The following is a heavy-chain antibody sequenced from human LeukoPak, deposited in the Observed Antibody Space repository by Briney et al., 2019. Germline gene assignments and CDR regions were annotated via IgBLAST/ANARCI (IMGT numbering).Heavy chain of an antibody. CDR2: IKQDGSEK. CDR3: ARDSDWTYYYDSSGYTPLGY. J-gene: IGHJ4*02. CDR1: GFTFSSYW. D-gene: IGHD3-22*01. V-gene: IGHV3-7*01. Sequence: PGGSLRLSCAASGFTFSSYWMSWVRQAPGKGLEWVANIKQDGSEKYYVDSVKGRFTISRDNAKNSLYLQMNSLRAEDTAVYYCARDSDWTYYYDSSGYTPLGYCGQRTLVTVSP.